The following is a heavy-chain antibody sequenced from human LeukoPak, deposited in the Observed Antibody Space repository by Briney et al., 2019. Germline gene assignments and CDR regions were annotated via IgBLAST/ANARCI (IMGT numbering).Heavy chain of an antibody. D-gene: IGHD4-23*01. V-gene: IGHV3-30*18. CDR2: ISYDGSNK. CDR3: ANSYDGGPGAFDI. J-gene: IGHJ3*02. CDR1: GVTFSSYS. Sequence: GRSLRLSCAAPGVTFSSYSMHWVRQAPDKGLERVADISYDGSNKYYADSVKGHFPIPRDISKNTLYLQINTLRSEATPVYYCANSYDGGPGAFDIWGQRTMVTVSS.